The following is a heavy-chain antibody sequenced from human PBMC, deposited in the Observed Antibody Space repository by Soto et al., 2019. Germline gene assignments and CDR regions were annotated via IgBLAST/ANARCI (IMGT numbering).Heavy chain of an antibody. Sequence: PGGSLRLSCAASGFTFSSYEMNWVRQAPGKGLEWVSYISSSGSTIYYADSVKGRFTISRDNAKNSLYLQMNSLRTEDTALYYCAKSASAHYGMDVWGQGTTVTVSS. J-gene: IGHJ6*02. CDR1: GFTFSSYE. CDR3: AKSASAHYGMDV. CDR2: ISSSGSTI. V-gene: IGHV3-48*03.